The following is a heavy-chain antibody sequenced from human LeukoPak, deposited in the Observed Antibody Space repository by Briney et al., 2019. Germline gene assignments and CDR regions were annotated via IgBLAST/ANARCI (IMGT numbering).Heavy chain of an antibody. CDR3: TRLSIAVAERSVDY. V-gene: IGHV3-73*01. Sequence: GESLKISCEGSGYSFTSYWIAWVRQASGKGLEWVGRIRSKANSYATAYAASVKGRFTISRDDSKNTAYLQMNSLKTEDTAVYYCTRLSIAVAERSVDYWGQGTLVTVSS. CDR2: IRSKANSYAT. CDR1: GYSFTSYW. J-gene: IGHJ4*02. D-gene: IGHD6-19*01.